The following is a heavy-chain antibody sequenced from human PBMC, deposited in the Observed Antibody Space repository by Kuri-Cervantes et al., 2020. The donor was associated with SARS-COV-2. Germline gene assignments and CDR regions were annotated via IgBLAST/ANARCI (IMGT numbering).Heavy chain of an antibody. D-gene: IGHD3-3*01. CDR3: ARLHLGADFEVDY. Sequence: GGSLRLSCAASGFTFSSYSMNWVRQAPGKGLEWVSSISSSSSYIYYADSVKGRFTISRDNAKNTLYLKMNSLRAEDTAVYYCARLHLGADFEVDYWGQGTLVTVSS. V-gene: IGHV3-21*01. CDR2: ISSSSSYI. CDR1: GFTFSSYS. J-gene: IGHJ4*02.